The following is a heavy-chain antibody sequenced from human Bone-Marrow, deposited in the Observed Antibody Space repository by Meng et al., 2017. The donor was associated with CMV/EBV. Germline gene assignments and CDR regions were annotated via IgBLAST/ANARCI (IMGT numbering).Heavy chain of an antibody. J-gene: IGHJ5*02. Sequence: GGSLRLSCAASGFTFSSYAMHWVRQAPGKGLEWVAVISYDGSNKHSADSVRGRFTISRDNSKNTLYLQMNSLRPEDTAIYYCAWDGASWGQGTLVTVAS. CDR2: ISYDGSNK. V-gene: IGHV3-30-3*01. CDR3: AWDGAS. CDR1: GFTFSSYA. D-gene: IGHD3-10*01.